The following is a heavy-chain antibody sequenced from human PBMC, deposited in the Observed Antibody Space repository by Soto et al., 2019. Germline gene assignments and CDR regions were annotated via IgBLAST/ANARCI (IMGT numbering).Heavy chain of an antibody. Sequence: SGKVSCKASGGTFSSYAISWVRQAPGQGLEWMGGIIPIFGTANYAQKFQGRVTITADESTSTAYMELSSLRSEDTAVYYCATRAGQLVSQDAFDIWGQGTMVTVSS. CDR2: IIPIFGTA. J-gene: IGHJ3*02. CDR3: ATRAGQLVSQDAFDI. CDR1: GGTFSSYA. D-gene: IGHD6-6*01. V-gene: IGHV1-69*13.